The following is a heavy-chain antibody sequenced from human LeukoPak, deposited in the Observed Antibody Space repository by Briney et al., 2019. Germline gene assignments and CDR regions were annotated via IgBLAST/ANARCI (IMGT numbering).Heavy chain of an antibody. V-gene: IGHV5-51*01. CDR3: ARAPDGYNPLNYFDY. J-gene: IGHJ4*02. Sequence: ESLKISCKGSGYSFTSYWIGWVRQMPGKGLEWMGIIYPGDSDTRYSPSFQGQVTISADKSISTAYLQWSSLKASDTAMYYCARAPDGYNPLNYFDYWGQGTLVTVSS. CDR2: IYPGDSDT. CDR1: GYSFTSYW. D-gene: IGHD5-24*01.